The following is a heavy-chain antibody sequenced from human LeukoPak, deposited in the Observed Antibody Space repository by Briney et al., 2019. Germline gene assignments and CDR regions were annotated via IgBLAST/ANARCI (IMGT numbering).Heavy chain of an antibody. CDR1: GGSISSSSYY. CDR2: IYYSGRT. V-gene: IGHV4-39*01. CDR3: ARQGSSGPYYFDY. D-gene: IGHD6-19*01. J-gene: IGHJ4*02. Sequence: SETLSLTCTVSGGSISSSSYYWVWLRQPPGKGLEWIGNIYYSGRTYQNPSLKSRVTISVDASKNQFSLKLSSVTAADTAVYYCARQGSSGPYYFDYWGQGTLVTVSS.